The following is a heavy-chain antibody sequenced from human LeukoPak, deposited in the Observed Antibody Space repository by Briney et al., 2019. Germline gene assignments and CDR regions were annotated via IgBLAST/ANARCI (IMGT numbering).Heavy chain of an antibody. CDR2: INPNSGGT. V-gene: IGHV1-2*06. J-gene: IGHJ3*02. Sequence: ASVKVSCKGSGYTFTGYYIHWVRQAPGHGLEWMGRINPNSGGTNFAQKFQGRVTMTRDTSVNTAYMELSRLRSDDTAVFYCATFMILDEGDFDIWGQGTMVTVSS. CDR1: GYTFTGYY. CDR3: ATFMILDEGDFDI. D-gene: IGHD3-16*01.